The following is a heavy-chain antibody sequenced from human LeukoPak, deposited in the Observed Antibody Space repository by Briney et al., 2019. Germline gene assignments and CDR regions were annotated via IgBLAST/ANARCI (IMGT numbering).Heavy chain of an antibody. CDR3: VRDGGGYGEYDS. CDR2: IYYSGST. CDR1: GDSVTSSY. V-gene: IGHV4-59*02. D-gene: IGHD6-19*01. Sequence: SETLSLTCAVSGDSVTSSYWTWTRQPPGKRLEWIGYIYYSGSTHYSPSLKSRVTISVDTSKNQFFLKLISVTAADTAVYYCVRDGGGYGEYDSWGQGTLVTVSS. J-gene: IGHJ5*01.